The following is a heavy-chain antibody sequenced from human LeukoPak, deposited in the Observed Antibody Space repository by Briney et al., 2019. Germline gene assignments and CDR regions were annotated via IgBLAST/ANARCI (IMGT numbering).Heavy chain of an antibody. Sequence: GGSLRLSCAASGFTFSSYNMNWVRQAPGKGLEWVSSSSSSSDYIYYADSVKGRFTISRDNAKSSLYLQMNSLRAEDTAVYYCARARMVRGVTNPPFDYWGQGTLVTVSS. J-gene: IGHJ4*02. CDR2: SSSSSDYI. CDR1: GFTFSSYN. V-gene: IGHV3-21*01. D-gene: IGHD3-10*01. CDR3: ARARMVRGVTNPPFDY.